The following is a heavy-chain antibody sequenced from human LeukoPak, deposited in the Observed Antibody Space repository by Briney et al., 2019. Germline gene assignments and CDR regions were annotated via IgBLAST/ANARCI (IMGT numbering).Heavy chain of an antibody. Sequence: GKSLRLSCAASGLTFSSYAMHWVRQAPGKGLEWVAVISFDGSNAYYADSVKGRFTISRDNSKNTLYLQMNRLRAEDTAVYYCARGHSSSSGSPDYWGQGTLVTVSS. CDR3: ARGHSSSSGSPDY. J-gene: IGHJ4*02. V-gene: IGHV3-30*14. CDR2: ISFDGSNA. D-gene: IGHD6-6*01. CDR1: GLTFSSYA.